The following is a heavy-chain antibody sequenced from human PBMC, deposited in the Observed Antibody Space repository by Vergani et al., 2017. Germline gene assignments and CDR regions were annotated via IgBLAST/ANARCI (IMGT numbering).Heavy chain of an antibody. J-gene: IGHJ5*02. CDR2: IYNNGIT. CDR3: SREINGDYEWTWWFDP. V-gene: IGHV4-61*01. Sequence: QVQLQESGPGLLKPSETLSLTCTVSGDSISSISSYYWSWIRQPPGKGLEWIGYIYNNGITNYNPSLKSRVTISVDTSKNQFSLKLSSVTAADTAVYYCSREINGDYEWTWWFDPWGQGSLVTVSS. CDR1: GDSISSISSYY. D-gene: IGHD4-17*01.